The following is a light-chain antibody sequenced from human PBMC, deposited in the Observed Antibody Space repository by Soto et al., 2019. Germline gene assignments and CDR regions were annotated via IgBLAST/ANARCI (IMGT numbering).Light chain of an antibody. CDR3: QQYNNWPRT. V-gene: IGKV3-15*01. Sequence: EIVMTQSPATLSVSPWERATLSCRASQSVSSNLAWYQQKPGQAPRLLIYGASPRATGIPARFSGSGSGTEFTLTISSLQSEDFAVYYCQQYNNWPRTFGQGTKVDI. CDR2: GAS. J-gene: IGKJ1*01. CDR1: QSVSSN.